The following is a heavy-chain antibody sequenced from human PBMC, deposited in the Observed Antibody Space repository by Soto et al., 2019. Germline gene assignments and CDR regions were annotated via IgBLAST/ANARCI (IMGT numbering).Heavy chain of an antibody. CDR1: GYTFTSYD. CDR3: ARSGITGTTDYYYYYMDV. CDR2: MNPNSGNT. J-gene: IGHJ6*03. Sequence: ASVKVSCKASGYTFTSYDINWVRQATGQGLEWMGWMNPNSGNTGYAQKFQGRVTMTRNTSISTAYMELSSLRSEDTAVYYCARSGITGTTDYYYYYMDVWGKGTTVTVS. D-gene: IGHD1-7*01. V-gene: IGHV1-8*01.